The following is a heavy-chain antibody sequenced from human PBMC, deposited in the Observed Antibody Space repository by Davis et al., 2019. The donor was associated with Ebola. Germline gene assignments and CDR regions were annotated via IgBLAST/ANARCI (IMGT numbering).Heavy chain of an antibody. CDR3: ALDHYYGMDV. CDR1: GYTFTSYG. CDR2: INPSDGNA. Sequence: ASVKVSCKASGYTFTSYGISWVRQAPGQGLEWMGVINPSDGNANYAQKFQGRVAMTRDTSTGTFYMAMSSLRFEDTAVYYCALDHYYGMDVWGQGTTVTVSS. D-gene: IGHD1-1*01. V-gene: IGHV1-46*03. J-gene: IGHJ6*02.